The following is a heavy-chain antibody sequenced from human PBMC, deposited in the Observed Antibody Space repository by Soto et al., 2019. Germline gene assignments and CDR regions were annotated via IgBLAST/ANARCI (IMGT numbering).Heavy chain of an antibody. V-gene: IGHV1-18*01. CDR2: ISAYNGNT. CDR1: GYTFTSYG. CDR3: ARDSGRLGYYYYGMDV. D-gene: IGHD7-27*01. Sequence: ASVKFSCKASGYTFTSYGISWVRQAPGQGLEWMGWISAYNGNTNYAQKLQGRVTMTTDTSTSTAYMELRSLRSDDTAVYYCARDSGRLGYYYYGMDVWGQGTTVTVSS. J-gene: IGHJ6*02.